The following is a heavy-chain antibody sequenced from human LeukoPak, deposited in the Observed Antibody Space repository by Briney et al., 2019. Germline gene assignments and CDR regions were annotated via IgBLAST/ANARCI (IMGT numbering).Heavy chain of an antibody. V-gene: IGHV4-31*03. CDR2: IYYSGST. J-gene: IGHJ4*02. CDR3: ARDRFMGATGHFDY. D-gene: IGHD1-26*01. CDR1: GGSISSGGYY. Sequence: PSETLSLTCTVSGGSISSGGYYWSWIRQHPGKGLEWIGYIYYSGSTYYNPSLKSRVTISVDTSKNQFSLKLSSVTAADTAVYYCARDRFMGATGHFDYWGQGTLVTVSS.